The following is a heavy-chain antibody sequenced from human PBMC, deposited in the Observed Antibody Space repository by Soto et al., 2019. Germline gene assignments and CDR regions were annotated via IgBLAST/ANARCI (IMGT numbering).Heavy chain of an antibody. D-gene: IGHD2-2*01. CDR2: IYSGGST. Sequence: PGGSLRLSCAASGFTVSSNYMSWVRQAPGKGLEWVSVIYSGGSTYYADSVKGRFTISRDNSKNTLYLQMNSLGAEDTAVYYCARETSSGGFDYWGQGTLVTVSS. CDR3: ARETSSGGFDY. CDR1: GFTVSSNY. J-gene: IGHJ4*02. V-gene: IGHV3-53*01.